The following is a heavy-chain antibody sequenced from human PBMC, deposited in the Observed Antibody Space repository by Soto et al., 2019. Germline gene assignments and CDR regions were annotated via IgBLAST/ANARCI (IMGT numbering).Heavy chain of an antibody. V-gene: IGHV1-69*13. CDR1: GVTFSDFT. J-gene: IGHJ6*02. CDR2: IIPIFDTA. Sequence: SVKVSCKASGVTFSDFTINWVRQAPGQRLEWMGGIIPIFDTANYAEKFQGRVTITADESTSTSFMEVSSLRSEDTAVYYCARNGTQTGYSYGMDVWGQGTMVTVSS. CDR3: ARNGTQTGYSYGMDV. D-gene: IGHD1-1*01.